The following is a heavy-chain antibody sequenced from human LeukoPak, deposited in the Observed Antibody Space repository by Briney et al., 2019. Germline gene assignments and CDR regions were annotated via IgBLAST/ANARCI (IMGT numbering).Heavy chain of an antibody. J-gene: IGHJ4*02. Sequence: ASVKVSCKASGYTFNGYFMHWVRQAPGQGLEWMGWINPNGGGTNYAQKFQGRVTMTRDTSISTAYMELSRLRSDDTAVYYCARVGSWEDFDYWGQGTLVTVFS. D-gene: IGHD2-15*01. CDR2: INPNGGGT. CDR3: ARVGSWEDFDY. CDR1: GYTFNGYF. V-gene: IGHV1-2*02.